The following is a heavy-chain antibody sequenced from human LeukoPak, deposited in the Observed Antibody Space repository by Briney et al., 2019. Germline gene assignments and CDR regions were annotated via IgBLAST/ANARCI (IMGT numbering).Heavy chain of an antibody. V-gene: IGHV4-61*02. CDR2: IYTSGST. CDR1: GGSISSGSYY. J-gene: IGHJ6*03. D-gene: IGHD6-6*01. Sequence: SQTLSLTCAVSGGSISSGSYYWSWLRQPAGKGLEWIGRIYTSGSTNYNPSLKSRVTISVDTSKNQFSLKLSSVTAADTAVYYCARDRSSSDDYYYYYYMDVWGKGTTVTVSS. CDR3: ARDRSSSDDYYYYYYMDV.